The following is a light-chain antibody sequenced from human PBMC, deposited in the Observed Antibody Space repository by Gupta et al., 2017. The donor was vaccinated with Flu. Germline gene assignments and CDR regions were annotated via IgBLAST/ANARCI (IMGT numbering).Light chain of an antibody. V-gene: IGKV3-20*01. J-gene: IGKJ2*01. CDR1: QTVADSF. CDR2: GSS. CDR3: QLYGSSPAYT. Sequence: IVLTQSPGSLSLSTGEGATLSCRASQTVADSFLAWYKQQPGQAPRHLIYGSSTRAPGIPDRFSGSGSGTDFTLTITRLVPEDFAVYYCQLYGSSPAYTFGQGTKLEI.